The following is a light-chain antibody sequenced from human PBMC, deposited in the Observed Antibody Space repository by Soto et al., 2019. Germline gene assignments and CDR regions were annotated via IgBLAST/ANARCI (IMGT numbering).Light chain of an antibody. J-gene: IGKJ1*01. CDR3: QQANSFPPT. Sequence: DVQMTQSPSSLSASVGDRVTITCRASQGISSFLAWYQQIPGKVPKLLIYSASTLQSGVPSRFSGSGSGTDFTLTISSLQPEDFATYYCQQANSFPPTFGQGTKVDI. V-gene: IGKV1-27*01. CDR2: SAS. CDR1: QGISSF.